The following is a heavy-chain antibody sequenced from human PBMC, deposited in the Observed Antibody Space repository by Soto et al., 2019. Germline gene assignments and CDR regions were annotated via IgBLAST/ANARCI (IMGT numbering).Heavy chain of an antibody. CDR3: ARGSYSNYGDNYYYGMDV. Sequence: PSETLSLTCTVSGGSISSSSYYWGWIRQPPGKGLEWIGSIYYSGSTYYNPSLKSRVTISVDTSKNQFSLKLSSVTAADTAVYYCARGSYSNYGDNYYYGMDVWGQGTTVTVS. V-gene: IGHV4-39*01. CDR1: GGSISSSSYY. CDR2: IYYSGST. D-gene: IGHD4-4*01. J-gene: IGHJ6*02.